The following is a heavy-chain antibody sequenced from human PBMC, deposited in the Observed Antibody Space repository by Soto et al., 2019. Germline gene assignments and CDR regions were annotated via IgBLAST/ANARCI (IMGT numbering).Heavy chain of an antibody. CDR1: GFTFSDYY. V-gene: IGHV3-11*01. J-gene: IGHJ5*02. Sequence: GGSLRLSCAASGFTFSDYYMSWIRQAPGKGLERVSYISSSGSTIYYADSVKGRFTISRDNAKNSLYLQMNSLRAEDTAVYYCARDQGRITILRGWFDPWGQGTLVPVPS. CDR2: ISSSGSTI. D-gene: IGHD3-3*01. CDR3: ARDQGRITILRGWFDP.